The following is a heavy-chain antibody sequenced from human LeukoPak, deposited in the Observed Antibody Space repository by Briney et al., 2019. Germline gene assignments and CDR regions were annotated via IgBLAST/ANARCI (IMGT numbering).Heavy chain of an antibody. J-gene: IGHJ5*02. V-gene: IGHV4-39*07. CDR1: GGSISSSSYY. CDR3: AREILTTVTEGRSGWFDP. Sequence: SETLSLTCTVSGGSISSSSYYWGWIRQPPGKGLEWIGSIYYSGSTYYNPSLKSRVTISVDRSKNQFSLKLSSVTAADTAVYYCAREILTTVTEGRSGWFDPWGQGTLVTVSS. D-gene: IGHD4-17*01. CDR2: IYYSGST.